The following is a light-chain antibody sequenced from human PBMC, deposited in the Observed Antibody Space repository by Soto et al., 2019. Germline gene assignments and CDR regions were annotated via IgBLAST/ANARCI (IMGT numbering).Light chain of an antibody. Sequence: QMTQSPSSLSASVGDRVTITCQATQDITNCLNWYQQKPGQAPKLLIYDASNLETGVPSRFSGSGSGTDFSLTITSLQPEDIATYYCQQYENLPWTFGQGTKVEI. CDR3: QQYENLPWT. CDR1: QDITNC. J-gene: IGKJ1*01. V-gene: IGKV1-33*01. CDR2: DAS.